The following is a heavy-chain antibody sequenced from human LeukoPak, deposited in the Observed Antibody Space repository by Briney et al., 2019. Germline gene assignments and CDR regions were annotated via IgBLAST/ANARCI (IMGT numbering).Heavy chain of an antibody. CDR2: IWYDGSNK. V-gene: IGHV3-33*01. CDR1: GFTFSSYG. CDR3: ARGVMYSSGWYSFDY. Sequence: PGGSLRLSCAASGFTFSSYGMHWVRQAPGKGLEWVAVIWYDGSNKYYADSVKGRFTISRDNSKNTLYLQMNSLRAEDTAVYYCARGVMYSSGWYSFDYWGQGTLVTVSS. J-gene: IGHJ4*02. D-gene: IGHD6-19*01.